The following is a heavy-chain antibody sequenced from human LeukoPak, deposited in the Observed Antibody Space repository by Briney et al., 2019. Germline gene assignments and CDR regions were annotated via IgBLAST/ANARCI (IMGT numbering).Heavy chain of an antibody. D-gene: IGHD3-16*01. CDR1: GFNVRTSY. CDR3: ARDLSGGSDY. V-gene: IGHV3-53*01. J-gene: IGHJ4*02. Sequence: GGSLRLSCAVSGFNVRTSYMSWVRQAPGKGLEWVSVIYSGGSTYYADSVKGRFTISRDNSKNTLYLQMNSLRAEDTAVYYCARDLSGGSDYWGQGTLVTVSS. CDR2: IYSGGST.